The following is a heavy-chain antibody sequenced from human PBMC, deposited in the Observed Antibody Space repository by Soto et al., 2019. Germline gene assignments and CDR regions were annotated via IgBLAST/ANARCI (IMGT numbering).Heavy chain of an antibody. CDR2: TSNSGST. Sequence: QVQLQESGPGLVKPSQTLSLTCTVSGGSITSSGYYWSWIRKHPGEGLEWIGFTSNSGSTSYNPYLKSRVTISVDTSSNQFAPNLKSGTAADTAVDYCARGGGSTKVDYWGQGTLVTVSP. D-gene: IGHD2-2*01. CDR1: GGSITSSGYY. J-gene: IGHJ4*02. V-gene: IGHV4-31*03. CDR3: ARGGGSTKVDY.